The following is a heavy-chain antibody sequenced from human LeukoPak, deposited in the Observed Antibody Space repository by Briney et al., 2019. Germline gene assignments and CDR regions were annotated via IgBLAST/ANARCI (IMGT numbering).Heavy chain of an antibody. J-gene: IGHJ5*02. CDR3: ARPDCSGDCP. V-gene: IGHV5-51*01. Sequence: GESLRIFCKGSGYSFTNYWIGWVRQMPGKGLEWMGIIYPGDSDTRYSPSFQGQVTLSADKSISTAYLQWSSLKASDTAMYYCARPDCSGDCPWGQGTLVTVSS. CDR1: GYSFTNYW. CDR2: IYPGDSDT. D-gene: IGHD2-21*02.